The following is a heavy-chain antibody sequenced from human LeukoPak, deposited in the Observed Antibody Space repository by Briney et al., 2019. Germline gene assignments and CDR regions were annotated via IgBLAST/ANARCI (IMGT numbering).Heavy chain of an antibody. CDR3: ARVRYSSSWYYNYFGY. CDR1: GGSFSGYY. CDR2: INHSGST. Sequence: SETLSLTCAVYGGSFSGYYWSWIRQPPGKGLEWIGEINHSGSTNYNPSLKSRVTISVDTSKNQFSLKLSSVTAADTAVYYCARVRYSSSWYYNYFGYWGQGTLVTVSS. J-gene: IGHJ4*02. D-gene: IGHD6-13*01. V-gene: IGHV4-34*01.